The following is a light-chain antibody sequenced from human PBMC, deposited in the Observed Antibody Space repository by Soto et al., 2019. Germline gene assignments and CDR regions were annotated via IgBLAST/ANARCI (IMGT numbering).Light chain of an antibody. Sequence: AIQVTQSPSSLSAFVGDRVTITCRASQDIRNDLGWYQQKPGKAPKLLIYAASSLQSGVPSSFSGSGSGTDFSLTISSLQPEDSATYYCLEDYNYPLTFGQGTKLEIK. CDR1: QDIRND. J-gene: IGKJ2*01. CDR3: LEDYNYPLT. CDR2: AAS. V-gene: IGKV1-6*01.